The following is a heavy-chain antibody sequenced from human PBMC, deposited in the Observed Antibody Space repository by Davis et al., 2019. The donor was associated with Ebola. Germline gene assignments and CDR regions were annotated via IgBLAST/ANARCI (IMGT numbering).Heavy chain of an antibody. D-gene: IGHD3-10*01. Sequence: ASVMVSCKASGYTFTSYAMHWVRHDPGQRLEWMGWINAGNGNTKYSQKFQGRVTITRDTSASTAYMELSSLRSEDTAVYYCANLIWFGEPHFHYWGQGTLVTVSS. CDR1: GYTFTSYA. CDR2: INAGNGNT. J-gene: IGHJ4*02. CDR3: ANLIWFGEPHFHY. V-gene: IGHV1-3*01.